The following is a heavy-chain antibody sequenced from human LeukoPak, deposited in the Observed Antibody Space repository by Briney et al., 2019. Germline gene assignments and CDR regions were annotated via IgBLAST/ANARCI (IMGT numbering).Heavy chain of an antibody. J-gene: IGHJ6*03. CDR2: IYYSGST. CDR1: GGSISSYY. V-gene: IGHV4-59*01. CDR3: ARVPWSYYYMDV. D-gene: IGHD3-3*01. Sequence: SETLSLTCTVSGGSISSYYWSWIRQPPGKGLEWIGYIYYSGSTNYNPSLKSRVAISVDTSKNQFSLKLSSVTAADTAVYYCARVPWSYYYMDVWGKGTTVTVSS.